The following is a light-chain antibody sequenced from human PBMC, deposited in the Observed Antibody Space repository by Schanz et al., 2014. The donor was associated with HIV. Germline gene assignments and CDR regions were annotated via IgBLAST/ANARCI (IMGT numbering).Light chain of an antibody. CDR2: GAS. CDR3: QHYGSSRWT. V-gene: IGKV3-20*01. J-gene: IGKJ1*01. Sequence: ETVLTQSPGTLSLSPGERATLSCRASQSISSYLAWYQQKPGQAPRLLIYGASSRATGIPDRFSGSGSGTDFTLTISRLEPEDFAVYYCQHYGSSRWTFGQGTKVEIK. CDR1: QSISSY.